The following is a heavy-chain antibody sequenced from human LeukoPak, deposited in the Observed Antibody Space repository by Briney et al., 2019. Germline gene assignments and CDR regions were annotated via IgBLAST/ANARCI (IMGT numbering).Heavy chain of an antibody. CDR1: GFTFSSYG. V-gene: IGHV3-30*02. Sequence: PGGSLRLSCAASGFTFSSYGMHWVRQAPGKGLEWVAFIRYDGSNKYYADSVKGRFTTSRDNSKNTLYLQMNSLRAEDTAVYYCAKELAAQENYYYYYMDVWGKGTTVTISS. D-gene: IGHD6-13*01. J-gene: IGHJ6*03. CDR3: AKELAAQENYYYYYMDV. CDR2: IRYDGSNK.